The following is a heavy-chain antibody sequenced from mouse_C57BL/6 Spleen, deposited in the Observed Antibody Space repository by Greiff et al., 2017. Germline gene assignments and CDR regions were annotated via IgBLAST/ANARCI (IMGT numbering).Heavy chain of an antibody. CDR2: IYPGSGST. CDR1: GYTFTSYW. J-gene: IGHJ4*01. Sequence: QVQLQQPGAELVKPGASVKMSCKASGYTFTSYWITWVKPRPGKGLEWIGDIYPGSGSTNYNEKFKSKATLTVDTSSSTAYMQLSSLTSEDSAVYYCARCYEAMDYWGQGTSVTVSS. V-gene: IGHV1-55*01. CDR3: ARCYEAMDY.